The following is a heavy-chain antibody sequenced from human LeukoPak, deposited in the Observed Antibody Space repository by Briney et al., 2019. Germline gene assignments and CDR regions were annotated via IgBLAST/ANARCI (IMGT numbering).Heavy chain of an antibody. CDR1: GYTFTGYY. J-gene: IGHJ4*02. Sequence: GASVKVSCKASGYTFTGYYMHWVRQAPGQGLEWMGRIIPIFGTANYAQKFQGRVTITTDESTSTAYMELSSLRSEDTAVYYCARGRIAAAAVFDYWGQGTLVTVSS. V-gene: IGHV1-69*05. D-gene: IGHD6-13*01. CDR3: ARGRIAAAAVFDY. CDR2: IIPIFGTA.